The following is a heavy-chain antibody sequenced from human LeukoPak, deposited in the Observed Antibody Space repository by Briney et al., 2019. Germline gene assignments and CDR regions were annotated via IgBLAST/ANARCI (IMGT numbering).Heavy chain of an antibody. Sequence: SETLSLTCTVSGDSFTSYYWSWIRQPPGKGLEWIGYIYYSGSTNYNPSLKSRVTMSVDTSKSQFSLNLSSVTTADTAVYYCARGGIAAAGKGFDYWGQGTLVTVSS. CDR3: ARGGIAAAGKGFDY. CDR1: GDSFTSYY. J-gene: IGHJ4*02. CDR2: IYYSGST. V-gene: IGHV4-59*01. D-gene: IGHD6-13*01.